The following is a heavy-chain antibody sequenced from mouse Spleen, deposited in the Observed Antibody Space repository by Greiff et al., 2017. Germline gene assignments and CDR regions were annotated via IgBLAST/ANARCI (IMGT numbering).Heavy chain of an antibody. J-gene: IGHJ4*01. CDR3: ARDGLLRNAMDY. CDR1: GFTFSSYA. Sequence: EVKLVESGGGLVKPGGSLKLSCAASGFTFSSYAMSWVRQTPEKRLEWVATISDGGSYTYYPDNVKGRFTISRDNAKNNLYLQMSHLKSEDTAMYYCARDGLLRNAMDYWGQGTSVTVSS. V-gene: IGHV5-4*01. CDR2: ISDGGSYT. D-gene: IGHD1-1*01.